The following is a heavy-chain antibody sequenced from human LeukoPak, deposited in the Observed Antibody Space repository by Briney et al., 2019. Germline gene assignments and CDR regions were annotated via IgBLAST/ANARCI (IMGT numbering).Heavy chain of an antibody. Sequence: PGGSLGLSCAASGFTFSIYAMSWVRQAPGKGLEWVSAISGSGGSTYYADSVKGRFTISRDNSKNTLYLQMNSLRAEDTAVYYCAKNFKYSSSSWPFDYWGQGTLVTVSS. D-gene: IGHD6-13*01. CDR3: AKNFKYSSSSWPFDY. J-gene: IGHJ4*02. V-gene: IGHV3-23*01. CDR1: GFTFSIYA. CDR2: ISGSGGST.